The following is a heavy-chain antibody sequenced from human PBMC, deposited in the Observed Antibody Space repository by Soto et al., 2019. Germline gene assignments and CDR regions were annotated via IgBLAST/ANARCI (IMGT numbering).Heavy chain of an antibody. D-gene: IGHD3-10*01. Sequence: GGSLRLSCAASGFTFSDYAMNWVRQAPGKGLEWVSYITRSSSTISYTDSVKGRFTISRDNAKNSLYLQMNSLRDEDTAVYYCAREGKGSGQYYFDYWGQGTLVTVSS. CDR3: AREGKGSGQYYFDY. CDR2: ITRSSSTI. V-gene: IGHV3-48*02. CDR1: GFTFSDYA. J-gene: IGHJ4*02.